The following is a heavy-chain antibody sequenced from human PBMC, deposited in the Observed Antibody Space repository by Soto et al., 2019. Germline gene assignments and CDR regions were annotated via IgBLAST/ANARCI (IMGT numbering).Heavy chain of an antibody. CDR3: AKDATPHGIQLWSTGYYGMDV. Sequence: EVQLVESGGVVVQPGGSLRLSCAASGFTFDDYAMHWVRQAPGKGLEWVSLISWDGGSTYYADSVKGRFTISRDNSKNSLYLQMNSLRAEDTALYYCAKDATPHGIQLWSTGYYGMDVWGQGTTVTVSS. CDR2: ISWDGGST. CDR1: GFTFDDYA. D-gene: IGHD5-18*01. V-gene: IGHV3-43D*04. J-gene: IGHJ6*02.